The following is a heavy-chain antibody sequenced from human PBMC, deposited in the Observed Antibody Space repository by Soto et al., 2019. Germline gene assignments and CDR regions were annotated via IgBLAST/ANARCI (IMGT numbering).Heavy chain of an antibody. D-gene: IGHD1-26*01. CDR1: GFTFSSYG. J-gene: IGHJ6*02. V-gene: IGHV3-30*18. CDR3: AKDLRSKWEYHYYGMDV. Sequence: QVQLVESGGGVVQPGRSLRLSCAASGFTFSSYGMHWVRQAPGKGLEWVAVISYDGSNKYYADSVKGRFTISRDNSKNTLYLQMNSLRAEDTAVYYCAKDLRSKWEYHYYGMDVWGQGTTVTVSS. CDR2: ISYDGSNK.